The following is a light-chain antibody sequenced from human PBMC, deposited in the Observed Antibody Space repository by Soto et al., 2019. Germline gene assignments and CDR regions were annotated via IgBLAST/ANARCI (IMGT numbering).Light chain of an antibody. CDR3: QQYGSSSYT. Sequence: DIVLTQSPDTLSLSPGERATLSCRASQSVSSNYLVWYQQTPGQAPRLLIYGASTRATVIPDRFSGSGSGTDFTLTISRLEPEDFAVYYCQQYGSSSYTFGQGTRLEIK. CDR2: GAS. V-gene: IGKV3-20*01. CDR1: QSVSSNY. J-gene: IGKJ2*01.